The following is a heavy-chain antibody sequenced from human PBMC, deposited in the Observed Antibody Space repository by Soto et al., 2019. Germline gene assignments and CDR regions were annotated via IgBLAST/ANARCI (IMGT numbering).Heavy chain of an antibody. D-gene: IGHD1-26*01. Sequence: QVQLVQSGAEVKKPGSSGKVSCKASGDAVTNYIVDWVRRAPGQGLEWMGGIIPMFGTPKYAQTFQDRVTISADLSTGTAYLELTSLRVDDTAVYYCARGRDQPPVGLYFDSWGEGTRVTVSS. J-gene: IGHJ4*02. CDR1: GDAVTNYI. CDR3: ARGRDQPPVGLYFDS. CDR2: IIPMFGTP. V-gene: IGHV1-69*01.